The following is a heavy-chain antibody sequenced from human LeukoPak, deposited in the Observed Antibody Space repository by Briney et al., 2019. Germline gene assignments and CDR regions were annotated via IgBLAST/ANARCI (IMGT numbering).Heavy chain of an antibody. D-gene: IGHD6-25*01. Sequence: SQTLSLTCTVSGGSISSGGYYWRWIRQHPGKGLEWIGYIYYSGSTYYNPSLKSRVTISVDTSKNQFSLKLSSVTAADTAVYYCAREGGTRAYYYYGMDVWGQGTTVTVSS. V-gene: IGHV4-31*03. J-gene: IGHJ6*02. CDR3: AREGGTRAYYYYGMDV. CDR2: IYYSGST. CDR1: GGSISSGGYY.